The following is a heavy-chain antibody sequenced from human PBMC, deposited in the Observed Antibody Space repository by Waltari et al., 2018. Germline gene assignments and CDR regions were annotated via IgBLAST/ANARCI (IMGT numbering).Heavy chain of an antibody. CDR3: ARLASPGGHFDY. J-gene: IGHJ4*02. CDR1: GYSISSGYY. V-gene: IGHV4-38-2*01. Sequence: QVQLQESGPGLVKPSETLSLTCAVSGYSISSGYYWGWIRQPPGKGLEWIGSIYHSGSTYSNPSLKRLVTISVDTSKNQFSLKLSSVTAADTAVYYCARLASPGGHFDYWGQGTLVTVSS. D-gene: IGHD3-16*01. CDR2: IYHSGST.